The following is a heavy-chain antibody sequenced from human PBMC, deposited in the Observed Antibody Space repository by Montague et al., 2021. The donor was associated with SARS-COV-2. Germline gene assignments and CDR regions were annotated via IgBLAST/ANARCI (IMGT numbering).Heavy chain of an antibody. J-gene: IGHJ4*02. V-gene: IGHV4-38-2*02. CDR3: ARAVVGAKTATIES. Sequence: SETLSLTCTVSGGSISSGSYWGWIRQPPGKGLEWIGTSDHSGITYYSPSLKSRVIISVDTSKTQISLKLSSVSAADTALYYCARAVVGAKTATIESWGQGTLVTVSS. CDR2: SDHSGIT. CDR1: GGSISSGSY. D-gene: IGHD2-15*01.